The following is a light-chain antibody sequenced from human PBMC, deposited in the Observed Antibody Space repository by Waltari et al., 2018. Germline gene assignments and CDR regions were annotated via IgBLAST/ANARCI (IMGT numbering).Light chain of an antibody. V-gene: IGKV3-15*01. Sequence: ELVLTQSPATLSVSPGERATLFCRASHSIRNNLAWYQQKPGQAPRLLIYGASTRATGIPARFSGSGSGTEFTLTISSLQSEDFAVYYCQQFNTWWTFGQGTKVEFK. J-gene: IGKJ1*01. CDR1: HSIRNN. CDR2: GAS. CDR3: QQFNTWWT.